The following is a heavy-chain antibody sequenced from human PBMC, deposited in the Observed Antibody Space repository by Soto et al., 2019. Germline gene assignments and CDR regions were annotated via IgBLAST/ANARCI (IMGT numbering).Heavy chain of an antibody. V-gene: IGHV3-30*19. J-gene: IGHJ4*02. CDR3: ARWGTTGGLDV. D-gene: IGHD3-16*01. CDR2: TSYDGSNT. CDR1: GFIFRSYV. Sequence: QVHLVESGGGVVQPGTSLRLSCVGSGFIFRSYVIHWVRQAPGKGLEWVALTSYDGSNTYYDDSVKGGFTISRDNARNTVDLQMGSLRLEDAALYYCARWGTTGGLDVWGQGTLVSVSS.